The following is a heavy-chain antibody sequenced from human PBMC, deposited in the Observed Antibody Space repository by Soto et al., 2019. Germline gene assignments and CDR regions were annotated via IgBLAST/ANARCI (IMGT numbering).Heavy chain of an antibody. CDR1: GYTSTGYY. CDR2: INPNSAGT. D-gene: IGHD6-19*01. V-gene: IGHV1-2*02. Sequence: QVQLVQSGAEVKKPGASVKVSCKASGYTSTGYYMHWVRQAPGQGLDWMGWINPNSAGTNYAQKYQGRVTMTRDTSISTAYMELSRLRSDDTAVYYCARRGVAVAGKRTYYYCYGMDVWGQGTTVTVSS. CDR3: ARRGVAVAGKRTYYYCYGMDV. J-gene: IGHJ6*02.